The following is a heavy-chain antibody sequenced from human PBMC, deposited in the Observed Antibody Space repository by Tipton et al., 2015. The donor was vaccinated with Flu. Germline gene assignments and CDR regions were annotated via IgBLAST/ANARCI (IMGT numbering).Heavy chain of an antibody. CDR3: AKVNWASYYFDY. D-gene: IGHD7-27*01. V-gene: IGHV3-66*02. Sequence: LSLTCAASGLTVSSNYMTWVRQAPGKGLEWVSVIYSGGLTYYTDSVKGRFTISRDNSKNILFLQMNSLRPADTAVYFCAKVNWASYYFDYWGQGALVSVS. CDR2: IYSGGLT. J-gene: IGHJ4*02. CDR1: GLTVSSNY.